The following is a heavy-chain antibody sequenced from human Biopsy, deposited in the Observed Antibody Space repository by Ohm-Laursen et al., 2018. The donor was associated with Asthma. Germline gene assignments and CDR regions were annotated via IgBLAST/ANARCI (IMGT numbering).Heavy chain of an antibody. CDR3: AGFCSGGNCPDH. CDR2: IHYSGST. V-gene: IGHV4-59*01. J-gene: IGHJ4*02. Sequence: VTLSLTCTVSGVSIRSYYWTWIRQPPGKGLEWIGNIHYSGSTYSNPSLKSRVTISVGTSKKQISLRLSSVIAADTAVYYCAGFCSGGNCPDHWGQGTLVTVSS. D-gene: IGHD2-15*01. CDR1: GVSIRSYY.